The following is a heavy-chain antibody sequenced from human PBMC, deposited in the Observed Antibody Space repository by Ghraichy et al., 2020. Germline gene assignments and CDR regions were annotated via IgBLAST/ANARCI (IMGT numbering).Heavy chain of an antibody. J-gene: IGHJ4*02. CDR1: GGSISSSTYY. CDR3: ARGGYWFGELSLDY. V-gene: IGHV4-39*01. D-gene: IGHD3-10*01. Sequence: GSLRLSCTVSGGSISSSTYYWGWIRQPPGKGLEWVGTIYYNGTSNYNPSLKSRVTISLDASKNQFSLKLSFVTAADTAVYYCARGGYWFGELSLDYWGQGTLVTVSS. CDR2: IYYNGTS.